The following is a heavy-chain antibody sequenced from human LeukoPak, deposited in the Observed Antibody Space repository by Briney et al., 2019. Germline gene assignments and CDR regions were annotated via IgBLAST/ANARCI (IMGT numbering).Heavy chain of an antibody. Sequence: PSETLSLTCAVYGGSFSGYYWSWIRQPPGKGLEWIGEINHSGSTNYNPSLKSRVTISVDTSKNQFSLKLSSVTAADTAVYYCARDTATYAPPYAFDIWGQGTMVTVSS. CDR2: INHSGST. V-gene: IGHV4-34*01. CDR3: ARDTATYAPPYAFDI. J-gene: IGHJ3*02. D-gene: IGHD5-18*01. CDR1: GGSFSGYY.